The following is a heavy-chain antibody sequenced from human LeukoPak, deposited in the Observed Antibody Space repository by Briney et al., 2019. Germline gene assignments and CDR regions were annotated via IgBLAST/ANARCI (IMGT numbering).Heavy chain of an antibody. CDR2: ITASGGST. Sequence: GGSLRLSCAASGFTFSSYAMSWVRQAPGKGLEWVSAITASGGSTYYADSVKGRFTIPRDNSKNTLYLQMNSLRAEDTAVYYCAKAGTEGRWIQLTHFDYWGQGTLVTVSS. CDR1: GFTFSSYA. V-gene: IGHV3-23*01. D-gene: IGHD5-18*01. CDR3: AKAGTEGRWIQLTHFDY. J-gene: IGHJ4*02.